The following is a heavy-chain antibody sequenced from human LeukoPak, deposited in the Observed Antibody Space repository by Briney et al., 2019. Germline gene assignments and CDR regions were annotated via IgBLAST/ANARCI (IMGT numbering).Heavy chain of an antibody. CDR2: INPSGGRT. CDR3: ARDTKRSRARWENLGFDP. V-gene: IGHV1-46*01. Sequence: GASVKVSCKASGYTFTSYYMHWVRQAPGQGLEWMGIINPSGGRTSYAQKFQGRVTMTRDMSTRTVYMEMNSLRSEDTAMYYCARDTKRSRARWENLGFDPWGQGTLVTVSS. D-gene: IGHD1-26*01. J-gene: IGHJ5*02. CDR1: GYTFTSYY.